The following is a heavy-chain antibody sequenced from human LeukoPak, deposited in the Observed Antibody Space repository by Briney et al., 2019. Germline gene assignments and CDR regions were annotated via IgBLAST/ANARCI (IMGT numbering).Heavy chain of an antibody. J-gene: IGHJ4*02. CDR3: AKVNPTSSGFYTY. CDR2: IFSGDNT. Sequence: PGGSLRLSCAASGFAVSTNYMSWVRQAPGKGLEWVSVIFSGDNTYYSDSVKGRFTISRDNAKNSLYLQMNSLRAEDTAVYYCAKVNPTSSGFYTYWGQGTLVTVSS. D-gene: IGHD3-22*01. CDR1: GFAVSTNY. V-gene: IGHV3-66*01.